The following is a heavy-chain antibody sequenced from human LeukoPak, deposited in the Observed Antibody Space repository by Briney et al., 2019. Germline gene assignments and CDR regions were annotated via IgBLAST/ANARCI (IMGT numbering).Heavy chain of an antibody. J-gene: IGHJ5*02. Sequence: GASVKVSCKASGGTFTSYYMHWVRQAPGQGLEWMGIINPSGGSTSYAQKFQGRVTMTRDMSTSTVYMELSSLRSEDTAVYYCARNLWLGSLSYDWFDPWGQGTLVTVSS. D-gene: IGHD5-24*01. CDR2: INPSGGST. CDR3: ARNLWLGSLSYDWFDP. V-gene: IGHV1-46*01. CDR1: GGTFTSYY.